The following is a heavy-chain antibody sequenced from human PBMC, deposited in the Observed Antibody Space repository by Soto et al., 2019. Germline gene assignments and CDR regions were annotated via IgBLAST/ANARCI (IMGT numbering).Heavy chain of an antibody. CDR1: GFTFSSYA. V-gene: IGHV3-23*01. D-gene: IGHD6-13*01. Sequence: EVQLLESGGGLVQPGGSLRLSCAASGFTFSSYAMSWVRQAPGKGLEWVSAISGSGGSTYYADSVKGRFTISRDNSKNTLYLQMNSLRAEDTAVYYCAKGEIAAAGGNPYFDYWGQGTLVTVSS. CDR2: ISGSGGST. J-gene: IGHJ4*02. CDR3: AKGEIAAAGGNPYFDY.